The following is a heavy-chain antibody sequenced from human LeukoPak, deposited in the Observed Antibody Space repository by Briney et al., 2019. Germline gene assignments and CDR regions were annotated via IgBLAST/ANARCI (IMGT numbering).Heavy chain of an antibody. CDR1: GFTFSSHW. CDR2: VNSDGSST. J-gene: IGHJ4*02. CDR3: ARDSRSSGLTVDY. V-gene: IGHV3-74*01. D-gene: IGHD6-19*01. Sequence: GGSLRLSCAASGFTFSSHWMHWVRQAPGKGLVWVSRVNSDGSSTSYAASVEGRFTISRDNAKNTLYLQMNSQRDEDTAAYYCARDSRSSGLTVDYWGQGTLVTVSS.